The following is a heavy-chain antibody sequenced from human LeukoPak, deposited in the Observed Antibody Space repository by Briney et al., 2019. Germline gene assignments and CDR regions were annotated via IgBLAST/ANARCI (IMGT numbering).Heavy chain of an antibody. D-gene: IGHD2-2*01. V-gene: IGHV3-48*01. CDR1: GFTFSSYS. Sequence: GGSLRLSCAASGFTFSSYSMNWVRQAPGKGREWVSYISSSSSTIYYADSVKGRFTISRDNAKNSLYLQMNSLRAEDTAVYYCESMDPIVVVPAATVYWGQGTLVTVSS. CDR3: ESMDPIVVVPAATVY. CDR2: ISSSSSTI. J-gene: IGHJ4*02.